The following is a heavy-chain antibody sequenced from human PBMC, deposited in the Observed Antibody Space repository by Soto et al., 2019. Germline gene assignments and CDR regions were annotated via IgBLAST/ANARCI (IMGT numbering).Heavy chain of an antibody. J-gene: IGHJ5*02. CDR3: ARAAIAVDLDRFEP. Sequence: LSLTCNVSGGSISSYYWSWIRQPAGKGLEWIGRIYTSGSTNYNPSLKSRVTMSVDTSKNQFSLKLSSVTAADTAVYYCARAAIAVDLDRFEPWGEGTLVTVSS. V-gene: IGHV4-4*07. CDR2: IYTSGST. D-gene: IGHD6-19*01. CDR1: GGSISSYY.